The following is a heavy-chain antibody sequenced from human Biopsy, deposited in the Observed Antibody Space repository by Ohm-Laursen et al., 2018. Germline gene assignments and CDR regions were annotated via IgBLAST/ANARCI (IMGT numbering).Heavy chain of an antibody. CDR3: ARDRGYYSDRTVPGYFDL. J-gene: IGHJ2*01. V-gene: IGHV4-59*01. D-gene: IGHD3-22*01. CDR1: GVSISSYY. CDR2: VYYTGST. Sequence: SQTLSLTCSVSGVSISSYYWSRIRQRPGQGLQWIGYVYYTGSTYYNPSLQRRVTITVDTSKNHFSLRLRSVTPADTAIYYCARDRGYYSDRTVPGYFDLWGRGTLVTVSS.